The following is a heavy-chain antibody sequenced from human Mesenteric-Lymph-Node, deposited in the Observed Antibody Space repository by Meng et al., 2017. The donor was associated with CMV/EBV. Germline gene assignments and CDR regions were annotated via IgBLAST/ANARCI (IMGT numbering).Heavy chain of an antibody. V-gene: IGHV3-11*04. CDR1: GFTFSDYY. CDR3: AREVRGDNYYYGMDV. J-gene: IGHJ6*02. D-gene: IGHD3-10*01. CDR2: ISPSGSTR. Sequence: GESLKISCAASGFTFSDYYMSWIRQAPGQGLEWVSHISPSGSTRYYADSVKGRFTISRDNADNSLYLQMSSLRAEDTALYYCAREVRGDNYYYGMDVWGQGTTVTVSS.